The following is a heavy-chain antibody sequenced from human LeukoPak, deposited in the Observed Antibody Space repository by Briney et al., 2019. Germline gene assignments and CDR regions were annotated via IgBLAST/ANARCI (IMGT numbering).Heavy chain of an antibody. V-gene: IGHV3-74*01. CDR3: VRALMGTSDH. CDR1: GFTFSRDW. CDR2: MNSDGSTT. J-gene: IGHJ4*02. D-gene: IGHD7-27*01. Sequence: PGGSLRLSCAASGFTFSRDWMHWVRQGPGKGLVWVSRMNSDGSTTNYADSMKGRFTISRDNAKNTLYLQMNSLRAEDTAVYYCVRALMGTSDHWGQGSLVTVSS.